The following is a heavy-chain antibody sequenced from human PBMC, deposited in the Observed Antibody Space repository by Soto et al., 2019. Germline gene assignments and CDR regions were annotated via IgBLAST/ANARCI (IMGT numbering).Heavy chain of an antibody. Sequence: QVQLQESGPGLVQPSQTLSLTCTVSGGSISSDGYFWSWIRQHPGKGLEWIGYSYYSGSTYYNPSLKSRVTMSVDTSKNQFSLNMNSVTAADTAVYYCARDASQTGVPLDYWGQGTLVTVSS. CDR1: GGSISSDGYF. J-gene: IGHJ4*02. V-gene: IGHV4-31*03. CDR3: ARDASQTGVPLDY. CDR2: SYYSGST. D-gene: IGHD7-27*01.